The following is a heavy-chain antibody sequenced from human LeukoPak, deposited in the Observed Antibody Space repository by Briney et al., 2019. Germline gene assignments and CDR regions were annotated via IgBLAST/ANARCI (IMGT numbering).Heavy chain of an antibody. CDR2: IYYSGST. D-gene: IGHD6-19*01. J-gene: IGHJ6*03. CDR3: ARVSVAVAGGTYYYYYMDV. Sequence: SETLSLTCTVSGGSISSSSYYWGWIRQPPGKGLEWIGSIYYSGSTYYNPSLKSRVTISVDTSKNQFSLKLSSVTAADTAVYYCARVSVAVAGGTYYYYYMDVWGKGTTVTISS. V-gene: IGHV4-39*07. CDR1: GGSISSSSYY.